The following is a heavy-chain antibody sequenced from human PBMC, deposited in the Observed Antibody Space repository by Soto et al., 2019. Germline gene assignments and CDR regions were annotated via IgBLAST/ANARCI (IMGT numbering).Heavy chain of an antibody. Sequence: EVQLVETGGGLIQPGGSLRLSCAASGFTVSSNYMSWVRQAPGKGLEWVSVIYSGGSTYYADSVKGRFTISRDNSKNTLYLQMNSLRDEDTAVYYCAREEGIAAAGSGNWFDPWGQGTLVTVSS. CDR2: IYSGGST. CDR3: AREEGIAAAGSGNWFDP. V-gene: IGHV3-53*02. J-gene: IGHJ5*02. CDR1: GFTVSSNY. D-gene: IGHD6-13*01.